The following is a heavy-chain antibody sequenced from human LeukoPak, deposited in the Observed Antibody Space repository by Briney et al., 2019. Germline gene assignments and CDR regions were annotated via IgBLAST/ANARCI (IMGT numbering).Heavy chain of an antibody. CDR1: GGSFSDYY. CDR3: ARGILVTVYATLDY. D-gene: IGHD2-8*01. Sequence: SETLSLTCGVYGGSFSDYYWTWIRQSPGMGLEWIGEIIHSGRTNYNPSLTSRVTISVDTSNNQFSLELSSVTAADTAVYYCARGILVTVYATLDYWSQGTLVTVSS. J-gene: IGHJ4*02. V-gene: IGHV4-34*01. CDR2: IIHSGRT.